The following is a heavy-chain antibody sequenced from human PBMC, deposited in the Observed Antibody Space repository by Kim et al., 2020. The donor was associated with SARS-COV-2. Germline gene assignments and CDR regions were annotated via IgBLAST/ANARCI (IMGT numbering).Heavy chain of an antibody. D-gene: IGHD3-10*01. CDR3: AKDLRDLSLWFGELHSYFDY. CDR2: ISGSGGST. J-gene: IGHJ4*02. CDR1: GFTFSSYA. Sequence: GGSLRLSCAASGFTFSSYAMSWVRQAPGKGLEWVSAISGSGGSTYYADSVKGRFTISRDNSTNTLYLQMNSLRAEDTAVYSCAKDLRDLSLWFGELHSYFDYWGQGTLFTVSS. V-gene: IGHV3-23*01.